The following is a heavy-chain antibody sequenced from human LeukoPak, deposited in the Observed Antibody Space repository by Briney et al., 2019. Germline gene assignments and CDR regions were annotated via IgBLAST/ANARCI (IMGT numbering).Heavy chain of an antibody. CDR3: ARRDVYYYDSSGYFEY. D-gene: IGHD3-22*01. CDR1: GGSISSSSYY. Sequence: SETLSLTCTVSGGSISSSSYYWGWIRQPPGKGLEWIGSIYYSGSTYYNPSLKSRVTISVDTSKNQFSLKLSSVTAADTAVYYCARRDVYYYDSSGYFEYWGQGTLVTVSS. CDR2: IYYSGST. V-gene: IGHV4-39*01. J-gene: IGHJ4*02.